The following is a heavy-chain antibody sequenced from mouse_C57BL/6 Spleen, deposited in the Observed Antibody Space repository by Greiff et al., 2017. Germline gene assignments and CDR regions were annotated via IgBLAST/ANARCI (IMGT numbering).Heavy chain of an antibody. CDR3: ASLTGPYYAMDY. Sequence: QVQLQQPGAELVRPGTSVKLSCKASGYTFTSYWMHWVKQRPGQGLEWIGVIDPSDSYTNYNQKFKGKATLTVATSSSTAYMQLSSLTSEDSAVYYCASLTGPYYAMDYWGQGTSVTVSS. CDR2: IDPSDSYT. CDR1: GYTFTSYW. D-gene: IGHD4-1*01. J-gene: IGHJ4*01. V-gene: IGHV1-59*01.